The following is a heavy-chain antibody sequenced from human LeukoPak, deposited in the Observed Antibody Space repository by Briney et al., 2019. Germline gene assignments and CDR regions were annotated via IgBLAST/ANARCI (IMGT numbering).Heavy chain of an antibody. CDR1: GFTFSSYA. CDR3: AKGSGTTYYYYYMDV. D-gene: IGHD1-7*01. V-gene: IGHV3-23*01. CDR2: ISGSGGST. J-gene: IGHJ6*03. Sequence: GGSLRLSCAASGFTFSSYAMSWVRQAPGKGLEWVSAISGSGGSTYYADSVKGRFTLSRDNSKNTLYLQMNSLRAEDTAVYYCAKGSGTTYYYYYMDVWGKGTTVTVSS.